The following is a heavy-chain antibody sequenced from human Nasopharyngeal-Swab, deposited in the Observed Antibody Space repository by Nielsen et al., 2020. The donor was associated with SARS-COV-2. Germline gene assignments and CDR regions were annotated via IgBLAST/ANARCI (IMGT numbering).Heavy chain of an antibody. CDR1: GGSISSSSYY. J-gene: IGHJ5*02. D-gene: IGHD6-13*01. V-gene: IGHV4-30-4*08. Sequence: SETLSLTCTVSGGSISSSSYYWSWIRQPPGKGLEWIGYIYYSGSTYYNPSLKSRVTISVDTSKNQFSLKLSSVTAADTAVYYCARVRWYSSSYWFDPWGQGTLVTVSS. CDR3: ARVRWYSSSYWFDP. CDR2: IYYSGST.